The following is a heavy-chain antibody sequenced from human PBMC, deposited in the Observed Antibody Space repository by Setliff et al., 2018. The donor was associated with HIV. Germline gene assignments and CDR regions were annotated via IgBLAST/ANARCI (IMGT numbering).Heavy chain of an antibody. Sequence: ASVKVSCKASGYTFTKFDINWVRQATGQGLEWMGWMNPNSGNTGFAQKFQGRVTMTRNTSISTAYMELRSLRSEDTAVYFCAREGNYYYDITGYTRDAFDIWGQGTMVTVSS. D-gene: IGHD3-22*01. J-gene: IGHJ3*02. CDR3: AREGNYYYDITGYTRDAFDI. V-gene: IGHV1-8*01. CDR2: MNPNSGNT. CDR1: GYTFTKFD.